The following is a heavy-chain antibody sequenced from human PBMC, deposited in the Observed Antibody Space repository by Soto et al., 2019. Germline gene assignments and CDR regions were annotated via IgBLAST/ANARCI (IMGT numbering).Heavy chain of an antibody. CDR1: GGSISSNKW. Sequence: LSLTCAVYGGSISSNKWWSWVRQPPGKGLEWIGEIYHSGSTNYNPSLKSRVTISPDKSKNQFSLKLTSVTAADSAVYYCARDDHIVVVPTSLGAMDVWGQGTTVTVSS. CDR3: ARDDHIVVVPTSLGAMDV. CDR2: IYHSGST. V-gene: IGHV4-4*02. J-gene: IGHJ6*02. D-gene: IGHD2-2*01.